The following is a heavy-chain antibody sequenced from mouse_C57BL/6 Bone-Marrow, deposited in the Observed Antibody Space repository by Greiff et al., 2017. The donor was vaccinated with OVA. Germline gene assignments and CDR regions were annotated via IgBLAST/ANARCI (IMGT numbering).Heavy chain of an antibody. CDR2: ITHSGET. CDR3: AGGPHRAWFAY. Sequence: QVQLKESGPGLVKPSQSLFLTCSITGFPFTSGYYWIWIRQSPGKPLEWMGYITHSGETFYNPSLKSPFSLTRETSKNQFILQLNAVTTEDTAMYYCAGGPHRAWFAYWGQGTLVTVSA. D-gene: IGHD3-1*01. CDR1: GFPFTSGYY. V-gene: IGHV12-3*01. J-gene: IGHJ3*01.